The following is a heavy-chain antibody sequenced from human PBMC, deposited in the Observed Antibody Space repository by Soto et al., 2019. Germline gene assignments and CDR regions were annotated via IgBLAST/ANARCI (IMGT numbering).Heavy chain of an antibody. Sequence: QLVESGGGVVQPGRSLRLSCAASGFTFRTYGMHWVRQAPGKGLEWLAVISYDGTIQYYGDSVKGRFTISRHNSKNTVYPQMNSLSAEATAVYYRAKEDTVGAPYYFDFWGQGTQVTVSS. CDR1: GFTFRTYG. CDR3: AKEDTVGAPYYFDF. CDR2: ISYDGTIQ. D-gene: IGHD1-26*01. V-gene: IGHV3-30*18. J-gene: IGHJ4*02.